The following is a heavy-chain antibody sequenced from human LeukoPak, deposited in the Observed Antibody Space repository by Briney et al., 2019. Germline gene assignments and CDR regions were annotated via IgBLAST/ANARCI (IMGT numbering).Heavy chain of an antibody. D-gene: IGHD3-10*01. V-gene: IGHV3-30-3*01. CDR3: ARDGNYYYGSGSYPDY. CDR2: TSYDGSNK. CDR1: EFTFSSYA. Sequence: GGSLRLSCAASEFTFSSYAMHWVRQAPGKGLEWVAVTSYDGSNKYYADSVKGRFTISRDNSKSTLYLQMNSLRVEDTAVYYCARDGNYYYGSGSYPDYWGQGTLVTVSS. J-gene: IGHJ4*02.